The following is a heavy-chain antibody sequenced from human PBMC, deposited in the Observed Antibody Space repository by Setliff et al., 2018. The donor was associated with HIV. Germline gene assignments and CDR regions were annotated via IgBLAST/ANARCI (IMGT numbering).Heavy chain of an antibody. V-gene: IGHV4-31*03. CDR1: GGSISSGGYY. CDR3: AREGGLTVTQNWFDP. Sequence: SETLSLTCTVSGGSISSGGYYWSWIRQHPGKGLEWIGYIYYSGSTYYNPSLKSRVTISVDTSKNQFSLKLSSVTAADTAVYYGAREGGLTVTQNWFDPWGQGTLVTVSS. CDR2: IYYSGST. J-gene: IGHJ5*02. D-gene: IGHD4-4*01.